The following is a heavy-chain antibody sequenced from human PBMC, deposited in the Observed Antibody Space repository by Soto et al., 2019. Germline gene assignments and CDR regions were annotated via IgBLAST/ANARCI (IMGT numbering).Heavy chain of an antibody. CDR3: ARDTGRASADL. CDR2: ISHTDRLT. D-gene: IGHD6-13*01. J-gene: IGHJ5*02. CDR1: GFTFSYYE. V-gene: IGHV3-48*03. Sequence: GGSLRLSCVGSGFTFSYYEMNWVRQAPGKGLERVAFISHTDRLTHYPDSVRGRFTISRDNAKNSLYLHMTSLRVEDTAVYYCARDTGRASADLWGQGTLVTVSS.